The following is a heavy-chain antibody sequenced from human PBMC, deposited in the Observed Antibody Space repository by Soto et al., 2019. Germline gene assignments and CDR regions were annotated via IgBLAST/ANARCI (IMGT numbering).Heavy chain of an antibody. CDR2: IYYSGST. D-gene: IGHD4-17*01. Sequence: SETLSLTCTVSGGSISSCGYYWSWIRQHPGKGLEWIGYIYYSGSTYYNPSLKSRVTISVDASKNQFSLKLSSVTAADTAVYYCARGSSTVTDFDYWGQGTLVTVSS. CDR3: ARGSSTVTDFDY. J-gene: IGHJ4*02. CDR1: GGSISSCGYY. V-gene: IGHV4-31*03.